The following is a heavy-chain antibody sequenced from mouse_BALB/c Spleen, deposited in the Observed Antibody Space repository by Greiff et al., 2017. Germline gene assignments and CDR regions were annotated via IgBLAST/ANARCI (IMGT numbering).Heavy chain of an antibody. J-gene: IGHJ2*01. D-gene: IGHD2-14*01. CDR3: ARDYRYDY. V-gene: IGHV3-6*02. CDR1: GYSITSGYY. Sequence: DVHLVESGPGLVKPSQSLSLTCSVTGYSITSGYYWNWIRQFPGNKLEWMGYISYDGSNNYNPSLKNRISITRDTSKNQFFLKLNSVTTEDTATYYCARDYRYDYWGQGTTLTVSS. CDR2: ISYDGSN.